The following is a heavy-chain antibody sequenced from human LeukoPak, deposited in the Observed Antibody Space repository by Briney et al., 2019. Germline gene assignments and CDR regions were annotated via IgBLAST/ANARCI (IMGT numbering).Heavy chain of an antibody. Sequence: GRSLRLSCAASGFTFGDYAMHWVRQAAGRAPEWVAVIAHDGDTKYYADSVKGRFTISRDNSRNMLYLQMSSLRVDDTAMYYCARDPIKGASDYFDYWGQGTLVTVSS. J-gene: IGHJ4*02. V-gene: IGHV3-30-3*01. CDR3: ARDPIKGASDYFDY. CDR1: GFTFGDYA. CDR2: IAHDGDTK.